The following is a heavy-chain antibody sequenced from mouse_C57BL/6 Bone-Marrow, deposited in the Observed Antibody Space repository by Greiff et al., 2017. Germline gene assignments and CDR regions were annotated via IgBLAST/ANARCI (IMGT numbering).Heavy chain of an antibody. J-gene: IGHJ2*01. CDR1: GYTFTSYG. V-gene: IGHV1-81*01. Sequence: VQLKESGAELARPGASVKLSCKASGYTFTSYGISWVKQRTGQGLEWIGEIYPRSGNTYYNEKFKGKATLTADKSSSTAYMELRSLTSEDSAVYFCARWGRDYFDYWGQGTTLTVSS. CDR3: ARWGRDYFDY. CDR2: IYPRSGNT.